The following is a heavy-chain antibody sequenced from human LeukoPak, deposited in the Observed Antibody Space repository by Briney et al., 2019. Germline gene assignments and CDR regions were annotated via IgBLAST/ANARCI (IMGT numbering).Heavy chain of an antibody. CDR1: GDSISDFY. J-gene: IGHJ4*02. CDR2: IHYSGSS. D-gene: IGHD2-8*01. V-gene: IGHV4-59*08. Sequence: SSETLSLTCSVSGDSISDFYWNWIRQSPEKGLEWIGNIHYSGSSGYNPSLRSRVSMSIDRSLKQFFLKLTSVTAADTAVYYCVLAPNSNWFDFWGQGILVTVSS. CDR3: VLAPNSNWFDF.